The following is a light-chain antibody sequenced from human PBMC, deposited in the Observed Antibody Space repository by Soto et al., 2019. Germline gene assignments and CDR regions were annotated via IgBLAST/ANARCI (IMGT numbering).Light chain of an antibody. CDR3: QQYNSLPQT. CDR2: DAS. J-gene: IGKJ1*01. V-gene: IGKV3-15*01. Sequence: EIVMTQSPATLSVSPGERAILSCRASQSLSSDLAWYQQKPGQAPRLLIYDASTRATDIPARFSGSGSGTEFTLTIGSLQSEDFAVYYCQQYNSLPQTFGQGTKVEIK. CDR1: QSLSSD.